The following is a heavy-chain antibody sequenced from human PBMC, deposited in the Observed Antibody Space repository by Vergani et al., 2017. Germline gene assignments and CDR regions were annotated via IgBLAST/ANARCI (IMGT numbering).Heavy chain of an antibody. CDR1: GFPSSNFG. V-gene: IGHV3-30*03. Sequence: QVHLVESGGGVVKPGRSLRPSFLAFGFPSSNFGMHWVRQAPGKGLEWVAVMSDDGRHKNNADSVKGRFTISIDNSKSTLYLQMNSLRTEDTAEYYCATKSCGTPGCQIEYFREWGQGTLVTVSS. J-gene: IGHJ1*01. CDR3: ATKSCGTPGCQIEYFRE. D-gene: IGHD1-1*01. CDR2: MSDDGRHK.